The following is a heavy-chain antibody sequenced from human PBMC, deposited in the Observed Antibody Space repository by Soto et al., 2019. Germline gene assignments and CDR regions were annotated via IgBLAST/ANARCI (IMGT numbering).Heavy chain of an antibody. CDR1: GGSFSGYY. CDR2: INHSGST. D-gene: IGHD2-2*01. V-gene: IGHV4-34*01. Sequence: SETLSLTCAVYGGSFSGYYWSWIRQPPGKGLEWIGEINHSGSTNYNPSLKSRVTISVDTSKNQFSLKLSSVTAADTAVYYCGRENKRRGYCSSTSCSVRVGNDYWGQGTLVTVSS. CDR3: GRENKRRGYCSSTSCSVRVGNDY. J-gene: IGHJ4*02.